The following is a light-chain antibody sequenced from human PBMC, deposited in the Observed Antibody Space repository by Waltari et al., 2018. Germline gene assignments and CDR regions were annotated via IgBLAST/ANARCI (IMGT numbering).Light chain of an antibody. Sequence: DIQMTQSPSPLSASVGDRVTITCRASQTIYNSLNWYQHKPGKAPKLLISDTSTLQSGFPSRFRARGSGTEFTSTISRLKPEDFGTYYCQQSYTLRYTFGQGTKLDI. CDR1: QTIYNS. J-gene: IGKJ2*01. V-gene: IGKV1-39*01. CDR3: QQSYTLRYT. CDR2: DTS.